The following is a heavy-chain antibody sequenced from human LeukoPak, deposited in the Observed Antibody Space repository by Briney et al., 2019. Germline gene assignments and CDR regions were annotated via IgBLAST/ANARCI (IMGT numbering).Heavy chain of an antibody. D-gene: IGHD1-7*01. CDR1: GFSFISYG. CDR3: GRDPNGNYIGAFEM. Sequence: GGSLRLSCAASGFSFISYGMHWVRQAPGKGLEWVSSIHGGADIPSYADSVKGRFTISRDNSKNTLFLEMNSLRGEDTAVYYCGRDPNGNYIGAFEMWGPGTKVTVSS. J-gene: IGHJ3*02. V-gene: IGHV3-NL1*01. CDR2: IHGGADIP.